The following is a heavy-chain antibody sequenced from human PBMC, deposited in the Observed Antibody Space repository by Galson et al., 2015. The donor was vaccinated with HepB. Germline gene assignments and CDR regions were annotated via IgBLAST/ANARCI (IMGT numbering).Heavy chain of an antibody. V-gene: IGHV1-46*01. CDR2: INPSGGST. CDR3: ARDPMGSPIAVAGTYGDY. Sequence: SVKVSCKASGYTFTSYYMHWVRQAPGQGLEWMGIINPSGGSTSYAQKFQGRVTMTRDTSTSTVYMELSSLRSEDTAVYYCARDPMGSPIAVAGTYGDYWGQGTLVTVSS. J-gene: IGHJ4*02. D-gene: IGHD6-19*01. CDR1: GYTFTSYY.